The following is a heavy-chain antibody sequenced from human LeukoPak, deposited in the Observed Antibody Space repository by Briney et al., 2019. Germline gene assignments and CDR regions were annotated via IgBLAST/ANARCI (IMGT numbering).Heavy chain of an antibody. D-gene: IGHD4-17*01. CDR2: IYYSGST. V-gene: IGHV4-31*03. J-gene: IGHJ4*02. CDR1: GGSISSGGYC. Sequence: SETLSLTCTVSGGSISSGGYCWSWIRQHPGKGLEWIGYIYYSGSTYYNPSLKSRVTISVDTSKNQFSLKLSSVTAADTAVYYCARVTDYGDYVADYWGQGTLVTVSS. CDR3: ARVTDYGDYVADY.